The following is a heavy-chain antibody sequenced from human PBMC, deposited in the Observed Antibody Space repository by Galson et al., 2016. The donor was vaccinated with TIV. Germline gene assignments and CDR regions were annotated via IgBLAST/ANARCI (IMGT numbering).Heavy chain of an antibody. CDR2: IYPRGDT. Sequence: SLRLSCAPSGFVVSNNYMSWVRQAPGKGLEWVSIIYPRGDTYYTEPMKGRFTITRHNSKNKLYLQISNLRGEDTAVYFCATSTVPKLGDYWGQGVLVTVSS. D-gene: IGHD4-17*01. J-gene: IGHJ4*02. V-gene: IGHV3-53*04. CDR3: ATSTVPKLGDY. CDR1: GFVVSNNY.